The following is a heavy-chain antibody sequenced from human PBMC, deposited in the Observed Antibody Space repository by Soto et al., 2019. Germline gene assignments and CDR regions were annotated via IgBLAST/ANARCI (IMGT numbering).Heavy chain of an antibody. CDR1: GFSFSNYA. CDR2: MDSGGGST. Sequence: EVQLLVSGGGSVQPGGSLRLSCAASGFSFSNYAMSWVRQAPGTGLEWVSAMDSGGGSTYYAASVKGRFSISRDNSMNTLYLQMNSLRAEDTAIYYCTKEHSNYPDNWFDPWGQGTLVTVSS. V-gene: IGHV3-23*01. J-gene: IGHJ5*02. D-gene: IGHD4-4*01. CDR3: TKEHSNYPDNWFDP.